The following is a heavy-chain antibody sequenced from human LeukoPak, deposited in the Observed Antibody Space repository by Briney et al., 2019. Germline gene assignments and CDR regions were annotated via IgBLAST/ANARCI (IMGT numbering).Heavy chain of an antibody. D-gene: IGHD7-27*01. CDR1: GYTFLSYD. J-gene: IGHJ4*02. CDR3: TRGPPNWGYDF. V-gene: IGHV1-8*01. Sequence: ASVKVSCKASGYTFLSYDINWVRQATGQGPEWMGWMSPKSGNTGYAQKFQGRVTMTRDTSINTAYMELSGLISEDTAVYYCTRGPPNWGYDFWGLGTLVTVSS. CDR2: MSPKSGNT.